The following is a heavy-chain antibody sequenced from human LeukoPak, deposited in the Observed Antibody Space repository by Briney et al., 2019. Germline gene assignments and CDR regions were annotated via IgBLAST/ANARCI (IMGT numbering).Heavy chain of an antibody. CDR3: ARGLVTVTTKVHYYGMDV. Sequence: GGSLRLSCAASGFTFNSYAMHWVRQAPGKGLEWVAVISYDGSNKYYADSVKGRFTISRDNSKNTLYLQMNSLRAEDTAVYYCARGLVTVTTKVHYYGMDVWGQGTTVTVSS. V-gene: IGHV3-30-3*01. CDR1: GFTFNSYA. J-gene: IGHJ6*02. D-gene: IGHD4-17*01. CDR2: ISYDGSNK.